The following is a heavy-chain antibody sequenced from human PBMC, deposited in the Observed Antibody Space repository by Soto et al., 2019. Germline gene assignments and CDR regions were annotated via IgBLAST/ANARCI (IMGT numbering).Heavy chain of an antibody. J-gene: IGHJ4*02. CDR3: ARSIGGHDY. CDR1: GDTVSRNSAA. D-gene: IGHD3-16*02. CDR2: TCYRSKWYS. V-gene: IGHV6-1*01. Sequence: SQTLSLTCAISGDTVSRNSAAWNWIRQSPSTGLEWLGRTCYRSKWYSDYAVSVKSRITINADTSKNQSSLQLNSLTPEDTAVYYCARSIGGHDYWGQGTLVTVSS.